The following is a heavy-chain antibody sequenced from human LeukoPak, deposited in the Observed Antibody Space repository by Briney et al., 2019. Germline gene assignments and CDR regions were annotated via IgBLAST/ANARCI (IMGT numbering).Heavy chain of an antibody. V-gene: IGHV4-4*02. Sequence: SETPSLTCDVSGGSISTTNWWTWVRQPPGGGLEWIGEVHLNGRTHYSPSLESRVTMSVDMSENHVSLQLTSVTAADSAVYYCAREGGFYRPLDYSGPGTLVIVSA. CDR3: AREGGFYRPLDY. D-gene: IGHD6-25*01. J-gene: IGHJ4*02. CDR2: VHLNGRT. CDR1: GGSISTTNW.